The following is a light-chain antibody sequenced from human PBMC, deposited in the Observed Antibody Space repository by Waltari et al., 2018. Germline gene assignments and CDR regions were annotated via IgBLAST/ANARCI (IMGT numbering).Light chain of an antibody. J-gene: IGKJ2*01. Sequence: QSPDSLPVSLGERATINCKSSQSVLFSSDNKNYLAWYQQKPGQPPKLLIYWASTRESGVPDRFSGSGSGTDFTLTISSLQAEDVAVYFCQQYYIAQYTFGQGTKLEIK. CDR2: WAS. CDR3: QQYYIAQYT. V-gene: IGKV4-1*01. CDR1: QSVLFSSDNKNY.